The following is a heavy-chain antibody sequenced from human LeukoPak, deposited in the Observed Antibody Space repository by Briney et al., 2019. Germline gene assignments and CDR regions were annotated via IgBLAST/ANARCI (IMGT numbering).Heavy chain of an antibody. Sequence: SGGSLRLSCAASGFTFSSYAMHWVRQAPGKGLEWVAVISYDGSNKYYADSVKGRFTISRDNSKNTLYLQMNSLRAEDTAVYYCARGKRQLVLDYYYYYGMDVWGQGTTVTVSS. CDR1: GFTFSSYA. V-gene: IGHV3-30-3*01. D-gene: IGHD6-6*01. CDR2: ISYDGSNK. J-gene: IGHJ6*02. CDR3: ARGKRQLVLDYYYYYGMDV.